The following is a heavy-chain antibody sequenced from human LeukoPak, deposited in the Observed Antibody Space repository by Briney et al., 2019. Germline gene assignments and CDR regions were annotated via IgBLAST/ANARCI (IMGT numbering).Heavy chain of an antibody. V-gene: IGHV1-69*04. CDR1: GGTFSLYA. J-gene: IGHJ5*02. CDR3: ARGHYCGGNCYTKWCVP. D-gene: IGHD2-21*02. CDR2: IIPILGIA. Sequence: SVTVPHWGSGGTFSLYANIGVRRAPGQGLEWMGRIIPILGIANYAQKFQGRVTITADESTSTAYIELSSLRSEDTAVFYCARGHYCGGNCYTKWCVPCGQGTLFTVSS.